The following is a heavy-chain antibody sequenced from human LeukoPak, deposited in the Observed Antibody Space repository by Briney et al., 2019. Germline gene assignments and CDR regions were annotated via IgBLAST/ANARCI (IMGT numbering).Heavy chain of an antibody. V-gene: IGHV4-38-2*01. CDR3: ARTQSSGIVGATTQFDY. CDR1: GYSISSGYY. Sequence: SETLSLTCAVSGYSISSGYYWGWIRQPPGKGLEWIGSIYHSGYPYYNPSLKSRVTMSVDTSKNLFSLELTSETAADTAVYYCARTQSSGIVGATTQFDYWGQGTLVTVSS. J-gene: IGHJ4*02. D-gene: IGHD1-26*01. CDR2: IYHSGYP.